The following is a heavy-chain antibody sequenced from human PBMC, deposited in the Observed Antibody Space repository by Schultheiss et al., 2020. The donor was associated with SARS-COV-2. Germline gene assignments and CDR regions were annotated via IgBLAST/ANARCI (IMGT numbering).Heavy chain of an antibody. D-gene: IGHD4-17*01. J-gene: IGHJ4*02. CDR1: GGSISSGGYY. CDR2: IYYSGST. V-gene: IGHV4-31*03. CDR3: ARGVNLRYYFDY. Sequence: SETLSLTCTVSGGSISSGGYYWSWIRQHPGKGLEWIGYIYYSGSTYYNPSLKSRVTISVDTSKNQFSLKLSSVTAADTAVYYCARGVNLRYYFDYWGQGTLVTVSS.